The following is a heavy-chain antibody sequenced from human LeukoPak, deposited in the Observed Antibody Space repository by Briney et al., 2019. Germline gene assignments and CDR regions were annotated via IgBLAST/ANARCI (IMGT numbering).Heavy chain of an antibody. Sequence: ASVKVSCKASGYTFNTYGISWVRQAPGQGFEWMGWISGYNGNTNYAQKFQGRVTMTTDTSTTTAYMELRSLRSDDTAVYYCARDQSVVIVPAAIVYWGQGTLVTVSS. D-gene: IGHD2-2*02. V-gene: IGHV1-18*01. CDR1: GYTFNTYG. CDR2: ISGYNGNT. J-gene: IGHJ4*02. CDR3: ARDQSVVIVPAAIVY.